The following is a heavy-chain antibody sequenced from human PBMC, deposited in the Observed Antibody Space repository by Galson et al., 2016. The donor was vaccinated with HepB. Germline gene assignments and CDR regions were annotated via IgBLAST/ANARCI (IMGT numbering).Heavy chain of an antibody. CDR3: ARYRFVFGSGSYSLRRGYYHGMDV. D-gene: IGHD3-10*01. CDR2: IYTDGET. V-gene: IGHV3-53*05. Sequence: SLRLSCAVSGFTVSTYYMSWVRQAPGKGLEWVSVIYTDGETHFADSVKGRFPISRDISRNTLYLQMNSLRVEDTALYYCARYRFVFGSGSYSLRRGYYHGMDVWGQGPTVTDSS. J-gene: IGHJ6*02. CDR1: GFTVSTYY.